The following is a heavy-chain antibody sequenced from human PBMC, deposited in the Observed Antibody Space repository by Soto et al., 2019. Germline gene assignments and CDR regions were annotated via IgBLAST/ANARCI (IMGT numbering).Heavy chain of an antibody. D-gene: IGHD3-10*01. CDR1: GGSFSGYY. V-gene: IGHV4-34*01. Sequence: SETLSLTCAVYGGSFSGYYWSWICQPPGKGLEWIGEINHSGSTNYNPSLKSRVTISVDTSKNQFSLKLSSVTAADTAVYYCARRHYGSGSYYGRYYYGMDVWGQGTTVTVSS. CDR2: INHSGST. CDR3: ARRHYGSGSYYGRYYYGMDV. J-gene: IGHJ6*02.